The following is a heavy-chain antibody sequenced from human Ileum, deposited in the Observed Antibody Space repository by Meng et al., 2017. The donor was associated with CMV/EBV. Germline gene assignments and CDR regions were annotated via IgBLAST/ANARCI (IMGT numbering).Heavy chain of an antibody. CDR1: GGSIRNYY. Sequence: VRLQESGHGRVKPSETLSLTCTVSGGSIRNYYWSWIRQPAGKGLEWIGRIYTGGSPNYNPSLYSRVTMSLDTSKNQFSLKLNSVTAADTAVYYCARLNYYDSREFDYWGQGTLVTVSS. CDR3: ARLNYYDSREFDY. V-gene: IGHV4-4*07. J-gene: IGHJ4*02. CDR2: IYTGGSP. D-gene: IGHD3-22*01.